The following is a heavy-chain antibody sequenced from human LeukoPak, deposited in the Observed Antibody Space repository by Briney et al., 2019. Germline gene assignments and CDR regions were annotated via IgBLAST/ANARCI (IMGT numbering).Heavy chain of an antibody. Sequence: SETLSLTCTVSGGSISSYYWSWIRQPPGKGLEWIGYIYYSGSTNYNPSLKSRVTMSVDKSKNQFSLNLSSVTAADTAVYYCARGIADPYSFDSWGQGTLVTVSS. D-gene: IGHD6-13*01. V-gene: IGHV4-59*12. J-gene: IGHJ4*02. CDR1: GGSISSYY. CDR3: ARGIADPYSFDS. CDR2: IYYSGST.